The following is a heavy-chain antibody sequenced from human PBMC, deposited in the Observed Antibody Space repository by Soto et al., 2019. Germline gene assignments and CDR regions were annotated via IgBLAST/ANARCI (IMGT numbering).Heavy chain of an antibody. D-gene: IGHD3-16*01. V-gene: IGHV3-23*01. CDR2: ITGNSAFS. CDR1: GFTFNRNA. Sequence: GGSLRLSCAGSGFTFNRNAMSWVRQAPGKGLEWVSGITGNSAFSYYADSVKGRFIISRDNSKNTLYLQINTLRVEDTAVYYCAKNRDYDYDAFDVWGQGTVVTVSS. CDR3: AKNRDYDYDAFDV. J-gene: IGHJ3*01.